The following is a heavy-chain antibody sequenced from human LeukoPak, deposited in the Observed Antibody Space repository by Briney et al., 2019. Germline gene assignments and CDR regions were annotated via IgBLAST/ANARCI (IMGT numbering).Heavy chain of an antibody. V-gene: IGHV1-46*01. CDR1: GYTFTSYY. Sequence: ASVKVSCKASGYTFTSYYMHWVRQAPGQGLEWMGIINPSGGSTSYAQKFQGRVTMTRDTSTSTVYMELSSLRSEVTAVYYCARVGIQLWLLDYWGQGTLVTVSS. J-gene: IGHJ4*02. CDR3: ARVGIQLWLLDY. D-gene: IGHD5-18*01. CDR2: INPSGGST.